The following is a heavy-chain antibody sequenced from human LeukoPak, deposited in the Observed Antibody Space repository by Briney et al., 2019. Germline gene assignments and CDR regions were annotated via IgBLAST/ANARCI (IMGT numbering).Heavy chain of an antibody. D-gene: IGHD3/OR15-3a*01. CDR3: ARQPGSGLFILP. CDR2: INHSGST. J-gene: IGHJ4*02. Sequence: PSETLSLTCAVYGGSFSGYYWSWIRQPPGKGLEWIGEINHSGSTYYNASLKSQVSISIDTSKNQFSLRLTSVTAADTAVYYCARQPGSGLFILPGGQGTLVTVSS. V-gene: IGHV4-34*01. CDR1: GGSFSGYY.